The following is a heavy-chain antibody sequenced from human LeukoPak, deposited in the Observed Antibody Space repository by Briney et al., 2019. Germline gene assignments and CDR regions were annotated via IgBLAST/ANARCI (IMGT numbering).Heavy chain of an antibody. CDR1: GGSISSYY. CDR3: ARGVYYDSSGYPRPFDY. Sequence: PSETLSLTCTVSGGSISSYYWSWIRQPAGKGLEWIGRIYTSGSTNYNPSLKSRVTMSVDTSKNQFSLKLSSVTAADAAVYYCARGVYYDSSGYPRPFDYWGQGTLVTVSS. V-gene: IGHV4-4*07. J-gene: IGHJ4*02. CDR2: IYTSGST. D-gene: IGHD3-22*01.